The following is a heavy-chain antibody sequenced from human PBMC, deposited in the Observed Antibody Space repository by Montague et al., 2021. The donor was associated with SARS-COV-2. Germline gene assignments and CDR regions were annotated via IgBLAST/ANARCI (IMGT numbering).Heavy chain of an antibody. D-gene: IGHD6-13*01. CDR1: GDSIRSYH. Sequence: SETLSLTCTVSGDSIRSYHWTWIRQPPGKGLEWIGRISDSGRTIYNPSLKSRVTISVDTSKNQFFLNLRSMVAADTAIYYCTRDRGIAAADNYYYGMDVWGPGTTVPVSS. CDR3: TRDRGIAAADNYYYGMDV. CDR2: ISDSGRT. J-gene: IGHJ6*02. V-gene: IGHV4-59*13.